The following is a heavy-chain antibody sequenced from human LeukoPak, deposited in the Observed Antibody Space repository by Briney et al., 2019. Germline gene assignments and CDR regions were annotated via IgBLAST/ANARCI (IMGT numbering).Heavy chain of an antibody. CDR1: GYTFTGYY. CDR2: INPNSGGT. J-gene: IGHJ6*03. Sequence: GASVKVSCKASGYTFTGYYMHWVRQAPGQGLEWMGWINPNSGGTNYAQKFQGRVTMTRDTSISTAYMELSRLRSDDTAVYYCARVPYYYDSSGYSSYYYYYMDVWGKGTTVTVSS. D-gene: IGHD3-22*01. CDR3: ARVPYYYDSSGYSSYYYYYMDV. V-gene: IGHV1-2*02.